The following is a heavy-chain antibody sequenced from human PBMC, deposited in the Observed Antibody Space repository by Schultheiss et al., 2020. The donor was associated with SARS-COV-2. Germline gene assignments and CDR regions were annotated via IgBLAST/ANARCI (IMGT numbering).Heavy chain of an antibody. J-gene: IGHJ4*02. CDR3: ARVAGGYRHFDY. CDR2: IYYSGST. Sequence: SETLSLTCTVSGGSISSSSYYWSWIRQPPGKGLEWIGYIYYSGSTYYNPSLKSRVTKSVDTSKNQFSLKLSSVTAADTAVYYCARVAGGYRHFDYWGQGTLVTVSS. D-gene: IGHD3-10*01. V-gene: IGHV4-30-4*01. CDR1: GGSISSSSYY.